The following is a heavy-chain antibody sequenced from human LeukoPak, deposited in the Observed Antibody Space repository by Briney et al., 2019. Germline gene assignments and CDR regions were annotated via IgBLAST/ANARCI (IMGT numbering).Heavy chain of an antibody. CDR2: INPNSGGT. CDR3: ARSGSYYLGFDY. Sequence: GASVKVSCKASGYTFTSYDINWVRQATGQGLEWMGWINPNSGGTNYAQKFQGRVTMTRDTSISTAYMELSRLRSDDTAVYYCARSGSYYLGFDYWGQGTLVTVSS. CDR1: GYTFTSYD. D-gene: IGHD1-26*01. J-gene: IGHJ4*02. V-gene: IGHV1-2*02.